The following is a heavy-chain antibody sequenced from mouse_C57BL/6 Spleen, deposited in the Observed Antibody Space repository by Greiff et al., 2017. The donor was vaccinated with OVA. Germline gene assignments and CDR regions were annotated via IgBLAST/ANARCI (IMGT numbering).Heavy chain of an antibody. CDR1: GFNIKDYY. J-gene: IGHJ2*01. CDR2: IDPEDGET. V-gene: IGHV14-2*01. CDR3: ARRGDWDSPFDY. Sequence: VQLQQSGAELVKPGASVKLSCTASGFNIKDYYMHWVKQRTEQGLEWIGRIDPEDGETKYAPQFPGKATITADTSSNTAYLQRSSLTSEDTAVYYCARRGDWDSPFDYSGQGTTLTVSS. D-gene: IGHD4-1*01.